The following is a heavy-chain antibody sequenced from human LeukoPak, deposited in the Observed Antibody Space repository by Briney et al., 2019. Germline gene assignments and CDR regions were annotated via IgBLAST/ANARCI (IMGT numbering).Heavy chain of an antibody. V-gene: IGHV3-33*08. CDR3: ARERERYCSSTSCPMGWFDP. Sequence: GGSLRLSCAASKFTFSDYSMHWVRQAPGKGLEWVAVIWYDGSNKYYADSVKGRFTISRDNSKNTLYLQMNSLRAEDTAVYYCARERERYCSSTSCPMGWFDPWGQGTLVTVSS. CDR2: IWYDGSNK. J-gene: IGHJ5*02. CDR1: KFTFSDYS. D-gene: IGHD2-2*01.